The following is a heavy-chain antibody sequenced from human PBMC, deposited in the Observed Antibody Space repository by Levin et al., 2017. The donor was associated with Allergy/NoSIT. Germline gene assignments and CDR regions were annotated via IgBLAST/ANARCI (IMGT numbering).Heavy chain of an antibody. J-gene: IGHJ6*03. V-gene: IGHV1-18*01. CDR1: GYTFTSYG. CDR3: ASVPGGYCSGGTCYSFHMDV. Sequence: GESLKISCKSSGYTFTSYGISWVRQAPGQGLEWVGWISADNGDTNFAQKLQGRITMTTDTSTSTAYMELRSLRFADTAVYYCASVPGGYCSGGTCYSFHMDVWGKGTTVTVSS. D-gene: IGHD2-15*01. CDR2: ISADNGDT.